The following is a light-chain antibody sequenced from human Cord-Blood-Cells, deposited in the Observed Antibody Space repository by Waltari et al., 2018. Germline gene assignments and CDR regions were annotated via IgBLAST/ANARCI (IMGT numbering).Light chain of an antibody. V-gene: IGKV1-39*01. CDR1: QSISSY. J-gene: IGKJ1*01. CDR2: AAS. CDR3: QQSYSTPRT. Sequence: PSSLSTSVGDRVTITCRASQSISSYLNWYQQKPGKAPKLLIYAASSLQSGVPSRFSGSGSGTDFTLTISSLQPEDFATYYCQQSYSTPRTFGQGTKVEIK.